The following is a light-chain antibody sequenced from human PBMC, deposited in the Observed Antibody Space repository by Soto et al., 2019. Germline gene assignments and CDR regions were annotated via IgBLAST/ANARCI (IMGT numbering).Light chain of an antibody. CDR1: QSVTNSY. J-gene: IGKJ5*01. V-gene: IGKV3-20*01. CDR3: QQYGSSPAT. Sequence: EIVLTQSPGTLSLSAGERATLSCRASQSVTNSYLAWYQQKPGQAPRLLMYGASRRATGIPDRFSGSGSGTDFPLTISRLEPEDFAVYYCQQYGSSPATFGQGTRLEIK. CDR2: GAS.